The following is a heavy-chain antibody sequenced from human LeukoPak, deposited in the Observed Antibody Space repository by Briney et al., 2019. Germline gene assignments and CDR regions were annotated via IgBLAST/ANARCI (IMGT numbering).Heavy chain of an antibody. Sequence: PGGSLRLSCAASGFTFSSYSMSWVRQAPGKGLEWVSAISGSGGSTYYADSVKGRFTISRDNSKNTLYLQMNSLRAEDTAVYYCAKDREYSTTPDAFDIWGQGTMVTVSS. CDR3: AKDREYSTTPDAFDI. J-gene: IGHJ3*02. D-gene: IGHD6-6*01. CDR1: GFTFSSYS. V-gene: IGHV3-23*01. CDR2: ISGSGGST.